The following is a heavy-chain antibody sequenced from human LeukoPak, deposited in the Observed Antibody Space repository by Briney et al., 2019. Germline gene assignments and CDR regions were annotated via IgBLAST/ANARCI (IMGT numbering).Heavy chain of an antibody. CDR3: ARVRSRRIAAAAPGDY. D-gene: IGHD6-13*01. CDR2: ISYDGSNK. Sequence: GGSLRLSCEASGFTFISYGVHWVRQAPGKGLGWVAVISYDGSNKYYADSVKGRFTISRDNSKNTLYLQMNSLRAEDTAVYYCARVRSRRIAAAAPGDYWGQGTLVTVSS. CDR1: GFTFISYG. J-gene: IGHJ4*02. V-gene: IGHV3-30-3*01.